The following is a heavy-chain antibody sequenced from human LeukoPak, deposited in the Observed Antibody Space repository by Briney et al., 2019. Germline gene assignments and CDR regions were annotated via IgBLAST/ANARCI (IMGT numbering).Heavy chain of an antibody. CDR1: GFTFSSYS. CDR2: ISSSSSTI. V-gene: IGHV3-48*04. CDR3: ARDRYYDSSGYPSIHFDL. J-gene: IGHJ2*01. Sequence: PGGSLRLSCAASGFTFSSYSMNWVRQAPGKGLEWVSYISSSSSTIYYADSVKGRFTISRDNAKNSLYLQMNSLRAEDTAVYYCARDRYYDSSGYPSIHFDLWGRGTLVTVSS. D-gene: IGHD3-22*01.